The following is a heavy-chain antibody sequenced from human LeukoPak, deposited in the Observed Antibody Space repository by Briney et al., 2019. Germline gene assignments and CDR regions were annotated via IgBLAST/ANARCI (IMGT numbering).Heavy chain of an antibody. J-gene: IGHJ4*02. D-gene: IGHD6-13*01. CDR2: INPNSGGT. CDR3: ARGSSSAPGDY. V-gene: IGHV1-2*06. CDR1: EYTFTGYY. Sequence: ASVKVSCKASEYTFTGYYMHWVRQAPEQGLEWMGRINPNSGGTNHAQKFQGRVTMTRDTSISTAYMELSRLRSDDTAVYYCARGSSSAPGDYWGQGTLVTVSS.